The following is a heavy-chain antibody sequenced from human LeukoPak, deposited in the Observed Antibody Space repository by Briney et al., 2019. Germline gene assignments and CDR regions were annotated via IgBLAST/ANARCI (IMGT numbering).Heavy chain of an antibody. J-gene: IGHJ6*03. CDR2: IYYSGST. Sequence: PSETLSLTFAVYGGSFSGYYWSWIRQPPGKGLEWIGYIYYSGSTNYNPSLKSRVTISVDTSKNQFSLKLSSVTAADTAVYYCARFPRNIYSGSWSPYYYYYMDVWGKGTTVTVSS. D-gene: IGHD6-13*01. V-gene: IGHV4-59*01. CDR3: ARFPRNIYSGSWSPYYYYYMDV. CDR1: GGSFSGYY.